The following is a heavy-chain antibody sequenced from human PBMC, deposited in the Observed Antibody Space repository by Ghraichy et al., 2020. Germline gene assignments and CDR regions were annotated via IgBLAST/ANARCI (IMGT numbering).Heavy chain of an antibody. J-gene: IGHJ5*02. Sequence: SHTLSLTCTVSGGSISSISYYWGWIRQPPGKGLEWIGSVFYSGNTYYNPSLKSRLTISVDTSMNQFSLQLSSVTAADTAVYYCARHSDSSGAWFDPWGQGTLVTVSS. V-gene: IGHV4-39*01. CDR1: GGSISSISYY. CDR3: ARHSDSSGAWFDP. D-gene: IGHD6-19*01. CDR2: VFYSGNT.